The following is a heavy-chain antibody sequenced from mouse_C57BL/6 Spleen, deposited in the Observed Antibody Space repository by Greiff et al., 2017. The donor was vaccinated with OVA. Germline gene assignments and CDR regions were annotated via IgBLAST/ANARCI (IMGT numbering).Heavy chain of an antibody. V-gene: IGHV5-16*01. CDR1: GFTFSDYY. J-gene: IGHJ1*03. CDR3: ARDRAIYYDYLTGYFDV. Sequence: EVMLVESEGGLVQPGSSMKLSCTASGFTFSDYYMAWVRQVPETGLEWVANINYDGSSTYYLDSLKSRFIIARDNAKNLLYLQMSSLKSEDTATYYCARDRAIYYDYLTGYFDVWGTGTTVTVSS. D-gene: IGHD2-4*01. CDR2: INYDGSST.